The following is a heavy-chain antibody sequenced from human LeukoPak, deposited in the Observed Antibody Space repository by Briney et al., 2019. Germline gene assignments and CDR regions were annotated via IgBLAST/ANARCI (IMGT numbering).Heavy chain of an antibody. CDR2: INSDGSST. CDR3: ATSTLILRLIFDY. CDR1: GFTFSSSW. J-gene: IGHJ4*02. V-gene: IGHV3-74*01. Sequence: PGGSLRLSCAASGFTFSSSWMHWVRQAPGKGLVWVSRINSDGSSTSYADAVKGRFTISRDNAKNTLYLQMNSLRAEDTAVYYCATSTLILRLIFDYWGQGTLVTVSS. D-gene: IGHD4-17*01.